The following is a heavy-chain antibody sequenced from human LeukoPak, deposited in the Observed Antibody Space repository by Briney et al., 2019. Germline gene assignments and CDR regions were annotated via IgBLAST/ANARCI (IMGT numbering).Heavy chain of an antibody. CDR3: ARERFGELIWVDY. D-gene: IGHD3-10*01. CDR1: GGSFSGYY. J-gene: IGHJ4*02. CDR2: INHSGST. Sequence: SETLSLTCAVYGGSFSGYYWSWIRQPPGKGLEWIGEINHSGSTNYNPSLKSRVTISVDTSKNQFSLKLSSVTAADTAVYYCARERFGELIWVDYWGQGTLVTVSS. V-gene: IGHV4-34*01.